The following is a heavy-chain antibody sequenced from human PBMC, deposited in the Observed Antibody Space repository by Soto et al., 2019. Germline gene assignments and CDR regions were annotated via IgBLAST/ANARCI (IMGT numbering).Heavy chain of an antibody. Sequence: GASVKVSCKASGYTFTGYYMHWVRQAPGQGLEWMGWINPNSGGTNYAQKFQGRVTMTRNTSISTAYMELSSLRSEDTAVYYCARVRITMVRGVIRGPISVWGQGTMVTVSS. D-gene: IGHD3-10*01. CDR1: GYTFTGYY. J-gene: IGHJ3*01. CDR2: INPNSGGT. V-gene: IGHV1-2*02. CDR3: ARVRITMVRGVIRGPISV.